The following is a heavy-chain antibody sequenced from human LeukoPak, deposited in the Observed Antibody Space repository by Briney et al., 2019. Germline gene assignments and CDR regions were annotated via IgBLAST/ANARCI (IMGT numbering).Heavy chain of an antibody. CDR3: ARDYCSSTSCLFDY. Sequence: ASVKVSCKASGYTFTGYHMHWVRQAPGQGPEWMGRINPNSGDTNYAQKFQGRVAMTRDTSISTASMELTRLRSDDTAVYYCARDYCSSTSCLFDYWGQGTLVTVSS. CDR1: GYTFTGYH. D-gene: IGHD2-2*01. CDR2: INPNSGDT. V-gene: IGHV1-2*06. J-gene: IGHJ4*02.